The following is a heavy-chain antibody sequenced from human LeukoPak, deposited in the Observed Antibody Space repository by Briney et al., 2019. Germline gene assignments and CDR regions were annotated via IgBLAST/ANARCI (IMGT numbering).Heavy chain of an antibody. CDR3: AKDRDSEGGPLDY. CDR2: ISYDGSNK. CDR1: GFTFSSYG. V-gene: IGHV3-30*18. Sequence: GGSLRLSCAASGFTFSSYGMHWVRQAPGKGLEWVAVISYDGSNKYYADSVKGRFTISRDNSKNTLYLQMNSLRAEDTAVYYCAKDRDSEGGPLDYWGQGTLVTVSS. D-gene: IGHD3-16*01. J-gene: IGHJ4*02.